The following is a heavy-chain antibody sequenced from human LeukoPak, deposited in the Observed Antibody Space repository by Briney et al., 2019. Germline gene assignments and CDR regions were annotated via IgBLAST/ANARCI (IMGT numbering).Heavy chain of an antibody. CDR1: GFTFSSYA. V-gene: IGHV3-23*01. D-gene: IGHD2-2*01. Sequence: GGSLTLSCAASGFTFSSYAMSWVRQAPGKGLEWVSAISGSGGSTYYADSVKGRFTISRDNSKNTLYLQMNSLRAEDTAVYYCAKAAYCSSTSCSDEYYYYYYGMDVWGQGTTVTVSS. CDR2: ISGSGGST. J-gene: IGHJ6*02. CDR3: AKAAYCSSTSCSDEYYYYYYGMDV.